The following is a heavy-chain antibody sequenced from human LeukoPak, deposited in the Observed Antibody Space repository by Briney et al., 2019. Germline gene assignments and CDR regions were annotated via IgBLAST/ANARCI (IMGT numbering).Heavy chain of an antibody. V-gene: IGHV4-39*07. J-gene: IGHJ4*02. Sequence: SETLSLTCTVSGGSITSSSYYWGWIRQPPGKGLEWIGEINHSGSTNYNPSLKSRVTISVDTSKNQFSLKLSSVTAADTAVYYCARVRYYGGTVDYWGQGTLVTVSS. CDR3: ARVRYYGGTVDY. CDR1: GGSITSSSYY. CDR2: INHSGST. D-gene: IGHD3-3*01.